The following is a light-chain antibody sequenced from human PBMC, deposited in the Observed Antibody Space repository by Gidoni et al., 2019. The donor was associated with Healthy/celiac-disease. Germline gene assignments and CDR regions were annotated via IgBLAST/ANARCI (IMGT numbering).Light chain of an antibody. Sequence: DIQMTQSPSTLSASVGDRVTITCRASQSISSWLAWYQQKPGKDPQLLIYKACSLESGVPSRFRGSGSGTEFTLTISSLQPDDFATYYCQQYNSYSRTFGQGTKVEIK. J-gene: IGKJ1*01. CDR3: QQYNSYSRT. CDR1: QSISSW. CDR2: KAC. V-gene: IGKV1-5*03.